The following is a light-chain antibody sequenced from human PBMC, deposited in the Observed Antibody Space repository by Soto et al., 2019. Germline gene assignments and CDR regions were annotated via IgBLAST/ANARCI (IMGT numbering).Light chain of an antibody. Sequence: QSALTQPRSVSGSPGQSVTISCTGTNNDVGFYNYVSWYQQQLGKAPKLLIYDVNKRPSGVPDRFSGSKSGNTASLTISGLQAEDEADYYCCSYAGRYTWVFGGGTKLTVL. CDR1: NNDVGFYNY. V-gene: IGLV2-11*01. CDR2: DVN. J-gene: IGLJ3*02. CDR3: CSYAGRYTWV.